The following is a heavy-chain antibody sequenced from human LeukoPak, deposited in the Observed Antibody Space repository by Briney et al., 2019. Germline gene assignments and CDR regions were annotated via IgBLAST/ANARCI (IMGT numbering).Heavy chain of an antibody. Sequence: SESLSLTCTVSGFSITTNYYWGWIRQAPGKGLEWIGNIYHSGRTYYNPSLKSRVTTSVDTSKNQFSLNLTSVTATDTAIFYCARALGPDRPLDYWGQGMLVTVSS. CDR1: GFSITTNYY. CDR2: IYHSGRT. V-gene: IGHV4-38-2*02. J-gene: IGHJ4*02. D-gene: IGHD1-14*01. CDR3: ARALGPDRPLDY.